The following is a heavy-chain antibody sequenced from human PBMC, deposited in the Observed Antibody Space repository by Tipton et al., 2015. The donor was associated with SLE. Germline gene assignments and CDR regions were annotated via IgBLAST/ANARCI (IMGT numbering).Heavy chain of an antibody. J-gene: IGHJ5*02. CDR2: IYYSGST. V-gene: IGHV4-39*07. Sequence: GLVKPSETLYLTCIVSGDSISSSSHYLGWIRQPAGKGPEWIGTIYYSGSTYSYPSLKSRITISVDTSKNQFSLEVRSLTAADTAVYYCARWVLGARWGFDPWGQGTLVTVSS. CDR3: ARWVLGARWGFDP. CDR1: GDSISSSSHY. D-gene: IGHD3-16*01.